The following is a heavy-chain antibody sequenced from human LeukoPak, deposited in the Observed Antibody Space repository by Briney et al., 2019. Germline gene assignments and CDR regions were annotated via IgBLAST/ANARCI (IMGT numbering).Heavy chain of an antibody. Sequence: GGSLRLSCAASGFTFSSYEMNWVRQAPGKGLEWVSYISGSGRTIDYADSAKGRFTISRDNTKNSVYPQMNSLRAEDTAIYFCVRDAVMSPEVLLTAWDYFDCWGQGTLVTVSS. CDR1: GFTFSSYE. V-gene: IGHV3-48*03. D-gene: IGHD2-21*01. CDR3: VRDAVMSPEVLLTAWDYFDC. J-gene: IGHJ4*02. CDR2: ISGSGRTI.